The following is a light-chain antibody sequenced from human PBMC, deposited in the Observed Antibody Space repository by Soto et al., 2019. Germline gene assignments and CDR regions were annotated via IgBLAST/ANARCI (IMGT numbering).Light chain of an antibody. CDR1: QSVLKSSNNKNC. CDR3: QQYSSIPLT. V-gene: IGKV4-1*01. J-gene: IGKJ3*01. Sequence: DIVMTQSPDSLAVSLGERATINCKSSQSVLKSSNNKNCLAWYQQKPGQPPKLLIYWASTRESGVPDRFSSSGSGTDFTLTISSLQAEDVAVYYCQQYSSIPLTFGPGTKVDIK. CDR2: WAS.